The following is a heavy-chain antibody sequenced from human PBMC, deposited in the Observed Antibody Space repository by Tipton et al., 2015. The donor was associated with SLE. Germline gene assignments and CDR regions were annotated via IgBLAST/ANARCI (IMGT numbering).Heavy chain of an antibody. CDR2: INGDGSTT. CDR1: GFTFSSHW. CDR3: ASSIAAAGYYYGMDF. V-gene: IGHV3-74*01. Sequence: SLRLSCAASGFTFSSHWMHWVRQAPGKGLVWVSRINGDGSTTNYADSVKGRFTISRHNSKNTLYLQMNSLRAEDTAVYYCASSIAAAGYYYGMDFWGQGTTVTVSS. J-gene: IGHJ6*02. D-gene: IGHD6-13*01.